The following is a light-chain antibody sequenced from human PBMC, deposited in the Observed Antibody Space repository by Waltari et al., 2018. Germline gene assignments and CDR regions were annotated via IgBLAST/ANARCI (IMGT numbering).Light chain of an antibody. CDR2: SAS. Sequence: IQLTQSPSYLSASVGDRVTITCLASQGISNYFSWYQQKPGRAPKLIIYSASTLQSGVPSRFSGSGSGADFTLTISSLQPEDCATFYCQPLNSYPLTYGGGTKVEIK. CDR3: QPLNSYPLT. CDR1: QGISNY. V-gene: IGKV1-9*01. J-gene: IGKJ4*01.